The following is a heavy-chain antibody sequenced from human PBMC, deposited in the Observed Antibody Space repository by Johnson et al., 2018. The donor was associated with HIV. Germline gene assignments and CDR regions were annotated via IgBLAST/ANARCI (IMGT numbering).Heavy chain of an antibody. D-gene: IGHD1-14*01. CDR1: GFTFSDYY. J-gene: IGHJ3*02. Sequence: VQLVESGGGLVKPGGSLRLSCAASGFTFSDYYMSWIRQAPGKGLEWVANIKQDGSEKYYVDSVKGRFSISRDNAKNSLFLQMNSLRAEDTAVYYCARATTSKDHACDIWGQGTRVTVSS. CDR2: IKQDGSEK. V-gene: IGHV3-7*01. CDR3: ARATTSKDHACDI.